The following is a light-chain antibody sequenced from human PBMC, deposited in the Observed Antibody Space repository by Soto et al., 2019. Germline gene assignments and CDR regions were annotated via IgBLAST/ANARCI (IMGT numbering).Light chain of an antibody. J-gene: IGLJ3*02. V-gene: IGLV2-8*01. CDR1: SSDVGAFDY. CDR2: DVT. Sequence: QSVLTQPPSASGSRGQSVAISCTGTSSDVGAFDYVSWYQHHPGKVPKLLIYDVTKRPSGVPDRFSGSKSGNTASLTVSGLQAEDEDEYYCSAYAGSNNWVFGGGTQLTVL. CDR3: SAYAGSNNWV.